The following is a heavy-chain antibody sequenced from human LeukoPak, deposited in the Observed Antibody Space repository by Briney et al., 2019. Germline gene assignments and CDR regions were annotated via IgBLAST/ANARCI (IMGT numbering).Heavy chain of an antibody. Sequence: GRTLRLSSAASGFTFSSYWMHWVSQAPGQGLVWVSRINSDGSSTSYADSVQGRSTISRDNAKNTLYLQMNRLRVEDTAVYYCARGPGGGDYVWGSYRYDYWGQGTLVTVSS. CDR2: INSDGSST. D-gene: IGHD3-16*02. J-gene: IGHJ4*02. CDR1: GFTFSSYW. CDR3: ARGPGGGDYVWGSYRYDY. V-gene: IGHV3-74*01.